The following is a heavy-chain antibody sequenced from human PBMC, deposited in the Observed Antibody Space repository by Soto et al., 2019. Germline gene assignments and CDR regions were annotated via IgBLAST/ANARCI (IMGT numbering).Heavy chain of an antibody. CDR3: ARDGGRGYDFDY. Sequence: EVQLVESGGGLVQPGGSLRLSCAASGFTFSSHWMSWVRQAPGKGPEWVANIKQDGSEIFYVDSVKGRFTISRDNPKNSLYLQMNSLRAEDTAVYYCARDGGRGYDFDYWGQGTLVTVSS. D-gene: IGHD5-12*01. J-gene: IGHJ4*02. V-gene: IGHV3-7*01. CDR2: IKQDGSEI. CDR1: GFTFSSHW.